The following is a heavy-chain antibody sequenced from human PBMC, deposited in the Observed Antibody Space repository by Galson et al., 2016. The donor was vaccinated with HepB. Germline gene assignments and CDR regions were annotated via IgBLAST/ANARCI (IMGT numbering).Heavy chain of an antibody. CDR3: AKWSDAAATY. D-gene: IGHD6-13*01. CDR1: GFTFTSAW. Sequence: SLRLSCAASGFTFTSAWMSWVRQAPGKGLEWVGRIKSKTDGGTTDYAAPVKGRFTISRDDSKNTLYLQMSSLTAEDTAVYYCAKWSDAAATYWGQGALVTVSS. V-gene: IGHV3-15*07. J-gene: IGHJ4*02. CDR2: IKSKTDGGTT.